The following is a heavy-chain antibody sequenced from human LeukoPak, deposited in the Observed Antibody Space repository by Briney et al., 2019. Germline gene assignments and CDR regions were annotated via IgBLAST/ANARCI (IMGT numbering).Heavy chain of an antibody. D-gene: IGHD2-21*02. Sequence: NPSETLSLTCTVSGGSISSGSYCWSWIRQPAGKGLEWIGRIYTSGSTNYNPSLKSRVTISVDTSKNQFSLKLSSVTAADTAVYYCASEGLTCGGDCYSIIWGQGTLVTVSS. V-gene: IGHV4-61*02. CDR3: ASEGLTCGGDCYSII. CDR2: IYTSGST. CDR1: GGSISSGSYC. J-gene: IGHJ4*02.